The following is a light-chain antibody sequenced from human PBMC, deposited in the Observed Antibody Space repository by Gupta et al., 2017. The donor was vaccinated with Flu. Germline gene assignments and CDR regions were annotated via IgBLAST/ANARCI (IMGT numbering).Light chain of an antibody. V-gene: IGKV3-20*01. Sequence: ERATLPCRASQSVSSSCLAWYQQKPGQAPRLLIYGASSRATGIPDRFSGSGSGTDFTLTISRLEPEDFAVYYCQQYGSSPWTFGQGTKVEIK. CDR3: QQYGSSPWT. CDR2: GAS. CDR1: QSVSSSC. J-gene: IGKJ1*01.